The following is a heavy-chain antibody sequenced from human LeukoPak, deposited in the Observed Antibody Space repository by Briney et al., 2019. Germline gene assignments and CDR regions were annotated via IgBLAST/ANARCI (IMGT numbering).Heavy chain of an antibody. CDR3: ASTPLEWFPPPLSRYYYYYMDV. CDR1: GYTFTSYG. V-gene: IGHV1-18*01. Sequence: ASVKVSCKASGYTFTSYGISWVRQAPGQGLEWMGWISAYNGNTNYAQKLQGRVTMTTDTSTSTAYMELRSLRSDDTAVYYCASTPLEWFPPPLSRYYYYYMDVWGKGTTVTVSS. J-gene: IGHJ6*03. CDR2: ISAYNGNT. D-gene: IGHD3-3*01.